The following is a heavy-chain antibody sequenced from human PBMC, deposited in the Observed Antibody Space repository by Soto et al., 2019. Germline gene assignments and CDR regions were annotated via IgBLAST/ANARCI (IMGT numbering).Heavy chain of an antibody. D-gene: IGHD3-22*01. J-gene: IGHJ4*02. CDR1: GGSFSGYY. V-gene: IGHV4-34*01. CDR2: INHSGST. Sequence: SETLSLTCVVYGGSFSGYYWSWIRQPPGKGLEWIGEINHSGSTNYNPSLKSRVTISVDTSKNQFTLKLSSVTAADTAVYYYACSGYMDDWGQGTMVTVSS. CDR3: ACSGYMDD.